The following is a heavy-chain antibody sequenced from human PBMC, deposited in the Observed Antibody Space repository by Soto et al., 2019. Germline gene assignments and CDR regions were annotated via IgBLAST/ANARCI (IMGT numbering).Heavy chain of an antibody. Sequence: ASVKVSCKASGYTFTSYYMHLVRQAPGQGLEWMGIINPSGGSTSYAQKFQGRVTMTRDTSTSTGYMELSSLRSEDTAVYYCARPKLGIYAFDIWGQGTMVTVSS. J-gene: IGHJ3*02. CDR2: INPSGGST. CDR1: GYTFTSYY. V-gene: IGHV1-46*01. CDR3: ARPKLGIYAFDI. D-gene: IGHD7-27*01.